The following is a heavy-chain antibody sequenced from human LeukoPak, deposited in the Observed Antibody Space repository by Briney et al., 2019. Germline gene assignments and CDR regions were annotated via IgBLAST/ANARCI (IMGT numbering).Heavy chain of an antibody. CDR1: GFTFSTYA. J-gene: IGHJ5*02. CDR3: AKDRSSDCPCGFDP. V-gene: IGHV3-23*01. D-gene: IGHD2-21*02. Sequence: GGSLRLSCAASGFTFSTYAMTWVRQAPGKGLEWLSVISGSGGSTFYADSVKGRFTISRDNSRNTLYLQMNSLRAEDTAVYYCAKDRSSDCPCGFDPWGQGTLVTVSS. CDR2: ISGSGGST.